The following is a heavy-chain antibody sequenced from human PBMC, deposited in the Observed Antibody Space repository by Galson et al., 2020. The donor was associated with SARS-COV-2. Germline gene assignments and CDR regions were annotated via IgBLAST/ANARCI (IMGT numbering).Heavy chain of an antibody. D-gene: IGHD1-26*01. CDR1: GFTFSSYV. CDR2: ISYDGSNK. Sequence: TGGSLRLSCAASGFTFSSYVMHWVRQAPGKGLEWVAVISYDGSNKYYADSVKGRFTISRDNSKNTLYLQMNSLRAEDTAVYYCARTLSGSYLYYFDYWGQGTLVTVSS. CDR3: ARTLSGSYLYYFDY. J-gene: IGHJ4*02. V-gene: IGHV3-30-3*01.